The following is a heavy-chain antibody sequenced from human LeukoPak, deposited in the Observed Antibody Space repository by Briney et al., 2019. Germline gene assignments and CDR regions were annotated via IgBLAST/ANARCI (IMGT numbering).Heavy chain of an antibody. Sequence: QPGGSLRLSCAASGFTFSSYWIHWVRQAHGKGMVWVSCINTDGSSTSYADSVKGRFTISRDNAKNTLYLQMNSLRAEDTAVYYCARDGYNYYMDVWGKGTTVTVS. J-gene: IGHJ6*03. CDR3: ARDGYNYYMDV. V-gene: IGHV3-74*01. CDR2: INTDGSST. CDR1: GFTFSSYW.